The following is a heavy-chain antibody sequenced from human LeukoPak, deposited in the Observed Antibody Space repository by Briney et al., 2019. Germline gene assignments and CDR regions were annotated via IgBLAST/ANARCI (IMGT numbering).Heavy chain of an antibody. Sequence: ASVKVSCKAAGYTFTNYYMHWVRQAPGQGLEWMGIMNPSGSTTIYAQKFLGRVTMTTDTSTTTVYMELSSLRSEDTAVYYCAREGSTASGPPDYWGQGTLVTVSS. CDR2: MNPSGSTT. CDR3: AREGSTASGPPDY. J-gene: IGHJ4*02. V-gene: IGHV1-46*01. D-gene: IGHD3-10*01. CDR1: GYTFTNYY.